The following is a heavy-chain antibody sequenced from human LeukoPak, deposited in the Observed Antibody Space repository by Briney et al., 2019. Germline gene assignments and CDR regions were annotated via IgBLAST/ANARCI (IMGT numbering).Heavy chain of an antibody. CDR2: IYTSGST. CDR1: GGSISSYY. V-gene: IGHV4-4*07. CDR3: ARAVQPGYYDSSGYYYYYYYMDV. J-gene: IGHJ6*03. Sequence: PSETLSLTCTVSGGSISSYYWSWIRQPAGKGLEWIGRIYTSGSTNYNPSLKSRVTMSVDTSKTPFSLKLSSVTAADTAVYYCARAVQPGYYDSSGYYYYYYYMDVWGKGTTVTVSS. D-gene: IGHD3-22*01.